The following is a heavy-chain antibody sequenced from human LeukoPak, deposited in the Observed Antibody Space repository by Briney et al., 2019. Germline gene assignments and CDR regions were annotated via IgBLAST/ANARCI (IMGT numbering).Heavy chain of an antibody. CDR2: IYYTGST. Sequence: SETLSLTCTVSGGSISSFYWSWIRQPPGKGLEWIGYIYYTGSTNYNPFLESRVTISVDTSKNQFSLKLSSVTAADTAVYYCARVGDWNDLVYWGQGTLVTVSS. CDR1: GGSISSFY. D-gene: IGHD1-1*01. J-gene: IGHJ4*02. CDR3: ARVGDWNDLVY. V-gene: IGHV4-59*01.